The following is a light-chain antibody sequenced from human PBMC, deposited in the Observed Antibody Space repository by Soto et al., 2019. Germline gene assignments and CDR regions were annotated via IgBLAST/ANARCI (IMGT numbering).Light chain of an antibody. CDR1: QSVRTNY. J-gene: IGKJ1*01. CDR3: KQYGSSPT. V-gene: IGKV3-20*01. CDR2: GAS. Sequence: EIVLTQSPGTLSLSPGERATLSCRASQSVRTNYLAWYQQKPGQAPRLLIYGASSRATGIPDRFSGSGSGTDFTLTISRLEPEDFVVYYCKQYGSSPTCGQGNKGDIK.